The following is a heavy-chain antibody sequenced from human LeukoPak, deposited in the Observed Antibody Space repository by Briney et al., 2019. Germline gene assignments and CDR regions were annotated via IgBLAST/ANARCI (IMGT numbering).Heavy chain of an antibody. D-gene: IGHD1-26*01. Sequence: ASVKVSCKASGYTFTGYYMHWVRQAPGQGLEWMGWINPNSGGTNYAQNFQGRVTMTRDTSISTAYMELSKLKSDDTAVYYCARDPQRGKYSGSYRFDYWGQGTLVIVSS. V-gene: IGHV1-2*02. CDR2: INPNSGGT. CDR1: GYTFTGYY. J-gene: IGHJ4*02. CDR3: ARDPQRGKYSGSYRFDY.